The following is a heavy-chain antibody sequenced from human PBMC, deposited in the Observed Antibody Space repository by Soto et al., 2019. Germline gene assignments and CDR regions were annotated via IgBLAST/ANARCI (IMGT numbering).Heavy chain of an antibody. CDR3: ARPTMVRGVIMGFDY. V-gene: IGHV4-39*01. Sequence: SETLSLTCTVSGGSISSSSYYWGWIRQPPGKGLEWIGSIYYSGSTYYNPSLKSRVTISVDTSKNQFSLKLSSVTAADTAVYYCARPTMVRGVIMGFDYWGQGTLVTVSS. D-gene: IGHD3-10*01. J-gene: IGHJ4*02. CDR2: IYYSGST. CDR1: GGSISSSSYY.